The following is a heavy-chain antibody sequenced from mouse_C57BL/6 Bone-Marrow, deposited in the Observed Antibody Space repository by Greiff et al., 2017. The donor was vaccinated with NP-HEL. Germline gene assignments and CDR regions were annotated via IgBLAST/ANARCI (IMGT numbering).Heavy chain of an antibody. Sequence: VQGVESDAELVKPGASVKISCKVSGYTFTDHTIHWMKQRPEQGLEWIGYIYPRDGSTKYNEKFKGKATLTADKSSSTAYMQLNSLTSEDSAVYFCARGGYGSPYYYAMDYWGQGTSVTVSS. J-gene: IGHJ4*01. D-gene: IGHD1-1*01. CDR1: GYTFTDHT. V-gene: IGHV1-78*01. CDR2: IYPRDGST. CDR3: ARGGYGSPYYYAMDY.